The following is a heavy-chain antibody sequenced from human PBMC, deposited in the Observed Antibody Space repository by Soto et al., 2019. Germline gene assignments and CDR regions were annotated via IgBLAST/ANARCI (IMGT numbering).Heavy chain of an antibody. J-gene: IGHJ4*02. Sequence: ESGGGLVQPGGSLRLSCAASGFTFSSYSMNWVRQAPGKGLEWVSYISSSSSTIYYADSVKGRFTISRDNAKNSLYLQMNSLRAEDTAVYYCARDYNWNDESHFDYWGQGTLVTVSS. D-gene: IGHD1-20*01. CDR1: GFTFSSYS. V-gene: IGHV3-48*01. CDR3: ARDYNWNDESHFDY. CDR2: ISSSSSTI.